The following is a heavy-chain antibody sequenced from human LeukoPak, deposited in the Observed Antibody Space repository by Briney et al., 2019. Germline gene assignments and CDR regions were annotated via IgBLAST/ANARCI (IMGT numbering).Heavy chain of an antibody. CDR3: AREEVAAFDI. Sequence: ASVKVSCKASGYTFTAYYIHWVRQAPGQGLEWMGWINPNSGVTNYAQKFQGRVTMTRDTSISTAYMELSRLRSDDTAVYYCAREEVAAFDIWGQGTMVTVSS. V-gene: IGHV1-2*02. CDR1: GYTFTAYY. CDR2: INPNSGVT. J-gene: IGHJ3*02.